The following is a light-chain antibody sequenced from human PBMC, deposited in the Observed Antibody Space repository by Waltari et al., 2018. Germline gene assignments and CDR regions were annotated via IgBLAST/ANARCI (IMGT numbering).Light chain of an antibody. J-gene: IGKJ1*01. V-gene: IGKV2-28*01. CDR3: MQALQTPRT. Sequence: DIVMTQSPLSLPVTTGEPASISCRSSQSLLHSNGYNYLDWYLQKPGQSPQLLIYLGSNRASGVPDRFSGSGSVTYFTLKISRVEAEDVGVYYCMQALQTPRTFGQGTKVEIK. CDR2: LGS. CDR1: QSLLHSNGYNY.